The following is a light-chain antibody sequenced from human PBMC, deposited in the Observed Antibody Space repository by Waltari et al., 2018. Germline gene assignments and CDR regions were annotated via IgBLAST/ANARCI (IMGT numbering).Light chain of an antibody. J-gene: IGKJ4*01. Sequence: DIQMTQCPSSLSASIGDRVTITCRASQSINRFLNWFQQKPGKAPKVLIYAASNLEGGFPSRFSCSGSGTDFTLIINSLQPEDFATYYCQQSYSSPLTFGGGTKVEIK. CDR3: QQSYSSPLT. CDR1: QSINRF. CDR2: AAS. V-gene: IGKV1-39*01.